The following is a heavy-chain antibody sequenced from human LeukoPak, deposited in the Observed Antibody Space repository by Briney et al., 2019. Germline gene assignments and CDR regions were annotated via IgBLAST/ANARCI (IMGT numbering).Heavy chain of an antibody. CDR3: ASSRDYGDYYYYYGMDV. CDR1: GFTFSSYA. CDR2: ISYDGSNK. J-gene: IGHJ6*02. Sequence: GGSLRLSCAASGFTFSSYAMHWVRQAAGKGLEWVAVISYDGSNKYYADSVKGRFTISRDNSKNTLYLQMNSLRAEDTAVYYCASSRDYGDYYYYYGMDVWGQGTTVTVSS. D-gene: IGHD4-17*01. V-gene: IGHV3-30*04.